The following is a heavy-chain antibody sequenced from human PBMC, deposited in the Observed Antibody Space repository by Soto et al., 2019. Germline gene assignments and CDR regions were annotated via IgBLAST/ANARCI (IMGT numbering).Heavy chain of an antibody. CDR1: GFTFSSYA. Sequence: GGSLRLSCAASGFTFSSYAMSWVRQAPGKGLEWVSTVSGSGETTYYTDSVKSRFTISGDNSKSTLYLQMTSLRGEDTAVYYCGKATNFGVGPDYYCYYGMDVWGQGTTVTVSS. CDR3: GKATNFGVGPDYYCYYGMDV. J-gene: IGHJ6*02. D-gene: IGHD3-3*01. CDR2: VSGSGETT. V-gene: IGHV3-23*01.